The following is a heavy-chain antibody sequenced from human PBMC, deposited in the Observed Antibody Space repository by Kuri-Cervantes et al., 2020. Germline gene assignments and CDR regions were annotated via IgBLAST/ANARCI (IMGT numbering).Heavy chain of an antibody. J-gene: IGHJ4*02. CDR3: ARSRSGDY. D-gene: IGHD3-10*01. CDR2: INWSGSTT. Sequence: GGSLRLSCAASGFRSDDYGMSWVRQAPGKGLEWFSGINWSGSTTSYVDSVKGRFTISRDNAQNSLYLQMNSLRAEDTAVYYCARSRSGDYWGQGTLVTVSS. V-gene: IGHV3-20*04. CDR1: GFRSDDYG.